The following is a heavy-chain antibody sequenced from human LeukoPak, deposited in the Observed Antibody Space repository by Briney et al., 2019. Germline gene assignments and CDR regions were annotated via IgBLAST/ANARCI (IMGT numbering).Heavy chain of an antibody. CDR3: AREALPYSSSSWDGDY. V-gene: IGHV4-30-2*01. CDR1: GGSISSGGYY. D-gene: IGHD6-6*01. J-gene: IGHJ4*02. Sequence: PSQTLSLTCTVSGGSISSGGYYWSWIRQPPGKGLEWIGYIYHSGSTYYNPSLKSRVTISVDRSKNQFSLKLSSVTAADTAVYYCAREALPYSSSSWDGDYWGQGTLVTVSS. CDR2: IYHSGST.